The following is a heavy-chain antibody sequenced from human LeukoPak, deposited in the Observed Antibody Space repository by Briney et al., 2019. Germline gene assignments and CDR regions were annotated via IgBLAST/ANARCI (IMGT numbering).Heavy chain of an antibody. CDR2: IYYSGST. CDR1: GGSISGYY. Sequence: PSETLSLTCTVSGGSISGYYWSWIRQPPGKGLEWIGYIYYSGSTHYNPSLKSRVTISLDTSKNQFSLKLSSVTASDTAVYYCARTGFCGGVFSAFDLWGRGTMVTVSS. V-gene: IGHV4-59*08. CDR3: ARTGFCGGVFSAFDL. D-gene: IGHD2-21*01. J-gene: IGHJ3*01.